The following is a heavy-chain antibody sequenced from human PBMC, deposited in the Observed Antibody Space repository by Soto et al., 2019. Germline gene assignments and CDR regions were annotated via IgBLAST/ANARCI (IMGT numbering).Heavy chain of an antibody. Sequence: GGSLRLSCAGSGFTLSDDYIDWVREAPGKGLEWVGRARDKPQGYSTAYAASVTGRFTTSRDESKNSAYLEMNSLKTEDTAVYYCVRATYFSDSSGYTRCLDYWGQGTLVTVSS. D-gene: IGHD3-22*01. J-gene: IGHJ4*02. CDR2: ARDKPQGYST. V-gene: IGHV3-72*01. CDR3: VRATYFSDSSGYTRCLDY. CDR1: GFTLSDDY.